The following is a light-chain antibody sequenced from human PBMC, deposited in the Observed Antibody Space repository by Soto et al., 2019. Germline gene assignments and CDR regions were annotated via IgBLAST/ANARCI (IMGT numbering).Light chain of an antibody. Sequence: IVLTQSPGTLSLSPGESATLSCRTSQSVSSTDLAWYHQRPGQAPRLLMYDASSRATGIPDRFSGSGSGTDFTLTISRLEPADSGVYFCQQYDTLPLWAFGQGSKVEIK. CDR1: QSVSSTD. V-gene: IGKV3-20*01. J-gene: IGKJ1*01. CDR2: DAS. CDR3: QQYDTLPLWA.